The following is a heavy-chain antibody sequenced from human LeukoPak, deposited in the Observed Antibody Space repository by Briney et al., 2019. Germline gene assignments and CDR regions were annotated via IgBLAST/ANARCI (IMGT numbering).Heavy chain of an antibody. J-gene: IGHJ4*02. D-gene: IGHD2-2*01. CDR2: ISSSSSTT. Sequence: QPGGSLRLSCAASRFTFNSYGMNWVRQAPGNGLEWVSYISSSSSTTYYADSVKGRFTISRDNAKNSLYLQMNSLRAEDTAVYYCARDGMSSFDYWRQGTLVTVSS. CDR3: ARDGMSSFDY. CDR1: RFTFNSYG. V-gene: IGHV3-48*01.